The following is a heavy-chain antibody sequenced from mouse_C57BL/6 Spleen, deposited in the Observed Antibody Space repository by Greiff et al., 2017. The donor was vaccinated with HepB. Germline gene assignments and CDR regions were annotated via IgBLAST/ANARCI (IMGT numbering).Heavy chain of an antibody. CDR1: GYTFTSYW. J-gene: IGHJ2*01. V-gene: IGHV1-64*01. D-gene: IGHD1-1*01. CDR2: IHPNSGST. Sequence: QVQLQQPGAELVKPGASVKLSCKASGYTFTSYWMHWVKQRPGQGLEWIGMIHPNSGSTNYNEKFKSKATLTVDKSSSTAYMQLSSLTSEDSAVCDCESGHARWEINTVEEGCWGKGTTLTVSS. CDR3: ESGHARWEINTVEEGC.